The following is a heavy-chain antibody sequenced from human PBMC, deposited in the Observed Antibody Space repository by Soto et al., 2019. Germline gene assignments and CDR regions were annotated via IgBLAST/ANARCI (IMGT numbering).Heavy chain of an antibody. CDR1: GYTFTSYG. D-gene: IGHD5-18*01. CDR2: ISAYNGNT. Sequence: ASVKVSCKASGYTFTSYGISWVRQGPGQGLEWMGWISAYNGNTNYAQKLQGRVTMTTDTSTSTAYMELRSLRSDDTAVYYCARASAIQLWSTGYYYYGMDVWGQ. J-gene: IGHJ6*02. CDR3: ARASAIQLWSTGYYYYGMDV. V-gene: IGHV1-18*01.